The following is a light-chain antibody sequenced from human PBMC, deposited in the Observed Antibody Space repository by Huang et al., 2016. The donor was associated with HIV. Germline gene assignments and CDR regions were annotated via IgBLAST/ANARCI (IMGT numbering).Light chain of an antibody. CDR3: QQRINWPAIT. J-gene: IGKJ5*01. CDR1: QSVGRY. CDR2: DAS. Sequence: EIVLTQSPATLSFSPGERATLSCRVSQSVGRYLAWFQTQPGQVPRLLIYDASNRATGVPARFSGSGSGTDFTLTVSSLEPEDFAVYYCQQRINWPAITFGQGTRLEIK. V-gene: IGKV3-11*01.